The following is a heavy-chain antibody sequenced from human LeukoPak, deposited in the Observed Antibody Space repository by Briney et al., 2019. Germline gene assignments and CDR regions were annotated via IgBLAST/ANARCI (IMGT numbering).Heavy chain of an antibody. V-gene: IGHV4-34*01. CDR3: ARPLTYSSSWFDAFDI. CDR1: GGSFSGYY. J-gene: IGHJ3*02. Sequence: SETLSLTCAVYGGSFSGYYWSWIRQPPGKGLEWIGEINHSGSTNYNPSLKSRVTISVDTSKNQFSLKLSSVTAADTAVYYCARPLTYSSSWFDAFDIWGQGTMVTASS. D-gene: IGHD6-13*01. CDR2: INHSGST.